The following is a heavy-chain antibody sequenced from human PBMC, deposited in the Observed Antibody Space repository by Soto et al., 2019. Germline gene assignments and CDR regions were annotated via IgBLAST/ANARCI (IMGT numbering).Heavy chain of an antibody. D-gene: IGHD2-2*01. CDR1: GFTFSSYA. Sequence: GGSLRLSCAASGFTFSSYAMSWVRQAPGKGLEWVSAISGSGGSTYYADSVKGRFTISRGNSKNALYLQMNSLRAEDTAVYYCAKEVGYCSSTSCRMFDYWGQGTLVTVSS. J-gene: IGHJ4*02. CDR3: AKEVGYCSSTSCRMFDY. CDR2: ISGSGGST. V-gene: IGHV3-23*01.